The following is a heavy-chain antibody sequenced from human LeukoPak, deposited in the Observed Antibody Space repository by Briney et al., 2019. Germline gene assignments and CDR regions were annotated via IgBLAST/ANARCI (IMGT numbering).Heavy chain of an antibody. CDR3: VIHSLVGATRSYFVL. J-gene: IGHJ5*02. Sequence: PGESLRTSCKGSGYISSNYWIGGGRQMPGKSLEWMGIIYPGNSDTSYNPSFQGQVTISADKSNNPSYLQWSSLTASDSALYYCVIHSLVGATRSYFVLWGEGTLVTVSS. CDR2: IYPGNSDT. V-gene: IGHV5-51*01. CDR1: GYISSNYW. D-gene: IGHD1-26*01.